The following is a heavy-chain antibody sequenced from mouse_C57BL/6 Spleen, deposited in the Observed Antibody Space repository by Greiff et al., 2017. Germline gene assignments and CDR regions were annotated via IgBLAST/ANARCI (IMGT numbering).Heavy chain of an antibody. CDR3: ARKGYYYGSSYGDYAMDY. CDR1: GYTFTSYW. V-gene: IGHV1-55*01. CDR2: IYPGSGST. Sequence: QVQLKQPGAELVKPGASVKMSCKASGYTFTSYWITWVKQRPGQGLEWIGDIYPGSGSTNYNKKFKSKATLTVDTSSSTAYMQLSSLTSEDSAVYYCARKGYYYGSSYGDYAMDYWGQGTSVTVSS. D-gene: IGHD1-1*01. J-gene: IGHJ4*01.